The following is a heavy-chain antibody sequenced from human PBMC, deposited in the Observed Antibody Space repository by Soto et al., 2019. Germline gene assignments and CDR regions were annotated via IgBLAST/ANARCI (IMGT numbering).Heavy chain of an antibody. CDR1: GFTFSSYG. J-gene: IGHJ5*02. CDR3: AKALKRYCSSTSCLSWFDP. CDR2: ISYDGSNK. D-gene: IGHD2-2*01. V-gene: IGHV3-30*18. Sequence: GGSLRLSCAASGFTFSSYGMHWVRQAPGKGLEWVAVISYDGSNKYYADSVKGRFTISRDNSKNTLYLQMNSLRAEDTAVYYCAKALKRYCSSTSCLSWFDPWGQGTLVTVSS.